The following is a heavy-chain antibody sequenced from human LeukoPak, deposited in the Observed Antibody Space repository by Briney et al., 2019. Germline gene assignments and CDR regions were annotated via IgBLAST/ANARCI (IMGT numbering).Heavy chain of an antibody. CDR2: ISVFNGDT. CDR1: GYTFTSYG. V-gene: IGHV1-18*01. D-gene: IGHD3-22*01. CDR3: ASNTGSDSSGYAY. Sequence: ASVKVSCKASGYTFTSYGITWVRQAPGQGLEWMGWISVFNGDTNYAQKLQGRVTMTTETSTSTVYMELRSLRSNDTAVYYCASNTGSDSSGYAYWGQGTLVTVSS. J-gene: IGHJ4*02.